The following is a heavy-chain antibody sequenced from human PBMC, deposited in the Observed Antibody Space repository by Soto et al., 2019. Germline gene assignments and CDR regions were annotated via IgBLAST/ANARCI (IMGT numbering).Heavy chain of an antibody. J-gene: IGHJ5*02. CDR1: GYTFTSYA. CDR3: ARGGDCGGDCYYNWFDP. CDR2: INAGNGNT. Sequence: GASVKVSCKASGYTFTSYAMHWVRQAPGQRLEWMGWINAGNGNTKYSQKFQGRVTITRDTSASTAYMEPSSLGSEDTAVYYCARGGDCGGDCYYNWFDPWGQGTLVTVSS. V-gene: IGHV1-3*01. D-gene: IGHD2-21*02.